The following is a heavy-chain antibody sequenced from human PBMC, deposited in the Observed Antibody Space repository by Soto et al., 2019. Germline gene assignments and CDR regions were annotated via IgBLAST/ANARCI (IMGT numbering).Heavy chain of an antibody. D-gene: IGHD6-13*01. CDR1: GYSFTSYW. J-gene: IGHJ6*02. CDR3: ARHHGSPGSYFGLDV. Sequence: PGESLKISCXGSGYSFTSYWINWVRQMPGKGLEWMGIIYPGDSDTRYSPSFQGQVTISADKSIDTAYLQWRSLKASDTAVYYCARHHGSPGSYFGLDVWGQRTTVTVSS. V-gene: IGHV5-51*01. CDR2: IYPGDSDT.